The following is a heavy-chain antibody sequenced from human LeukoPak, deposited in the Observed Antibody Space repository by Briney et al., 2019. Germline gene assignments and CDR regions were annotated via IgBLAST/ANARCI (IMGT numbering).Heavy chain of an antibody. D-gene: IGHD6-19*01. CDR3: ARDKGWHEFDY. CDR1: GYTFTSYD. J-gene: IGHJ4*02. Sequence: ASVKVSCKASGYTFTSYDINWVRQAPGQGLEWMGRINPNSGGTNYAQKFQGRVTMTRDTSISTAYMELSRLRSDDTAVYYCARDKGWHEFDYWGQGTLVTVSS. V-gene: IGHV1-2*06. CDR2: INPNSGGT.